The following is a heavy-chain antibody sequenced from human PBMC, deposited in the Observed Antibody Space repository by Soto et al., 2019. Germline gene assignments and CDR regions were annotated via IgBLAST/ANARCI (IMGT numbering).Heavy chain of an antibody. Sequence: EVQLVESGGGLIQPGGSLRLSCAASGFTVSSNYMSWVRQAPGKGLEWVSVIRYDGGTYYADSVEGRFTISRDNSKNILHLQMNSLRAEDTAVYYCSRLALGPWGQGTLVTVSS. D-gene: IGHD3-16*01. CDR2: IRYDGGT. CDR1: GFTVSSNY. CDR3: SRLALGP. J-gene: IGHJ5*02. V-gene: IGHV3-53*01.